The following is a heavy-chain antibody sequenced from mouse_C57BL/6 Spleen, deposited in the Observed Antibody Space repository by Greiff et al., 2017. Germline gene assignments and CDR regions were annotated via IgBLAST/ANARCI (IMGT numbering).Heavy chain of an antibody. D-gene: IGHD2-3*01. J-gene: IGHJ3*01. V-gene: IGHV14-4*01. CDR3: TLYDGYPAWFAY. CDR2: IDPENGDT. Sequence: EVQLQQSGAELVRPGASVKLSCTASGYNIKDDYMHWVKQRPEQGLEWIGWIDPENGDTEYASKFQGKATITADTSSTTAYLQLSSLTSEDTAVYYCTLYDGYPAWFAYWGQGTLVTVSA. CDR1: GYNIKDDY.